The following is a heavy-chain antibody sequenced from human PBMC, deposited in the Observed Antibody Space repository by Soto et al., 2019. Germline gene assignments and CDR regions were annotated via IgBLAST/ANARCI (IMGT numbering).Heavy chain of an antibody. D-gene: IGHD2-2*02. J-gene: IGHJ4*02. Sequence: PGGSLRLSCAASGFTVSSNYMNWVRQAPGRGLEWVSVICPGGGTYYADSVKGRFAVSRDTSKNTLYLQMSSLRAEDTAVYYCARESYMDYWGQGTQVTVSS. CDR1: GFTVSSNY. CDR3: ARESYMDY. V-gene: IGHV3-66*01. CDR2: ICPGGGT.